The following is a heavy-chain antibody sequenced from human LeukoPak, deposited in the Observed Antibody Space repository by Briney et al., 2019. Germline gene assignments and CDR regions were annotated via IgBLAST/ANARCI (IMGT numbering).Heavy chain of an antibody. J-gene: IGHJ4*02. D-gene: IGHD6-19*01. CDR2: IIPILGIA. Sequence: GASVKVSRKASGGTFSSYTISWVRQAPGQGLEWMGRIIPILGIANYAQKFQGRVTITADKSTSTAYMELSSLRSGDTAVYYCARDYSSAWWFDFWGQGTLVTVSS. CDR1: GGTFSSYT. V-gene: IGHV1-69*04. CDR3: ARDYSSAWWFDF.